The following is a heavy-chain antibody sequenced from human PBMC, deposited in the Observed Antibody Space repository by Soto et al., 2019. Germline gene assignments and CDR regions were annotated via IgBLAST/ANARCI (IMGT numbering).Heavy chain of an antibody. J-gene: IGHJ5*02. Sequence: QVQLQESGPGLVKPSGTLSLTCAVSGGSISSSNWWNWVRQSPGKGLEWIGELYHSGSTNYNPSLKCRVTTSVDKSKNQVSLNRGSVTATDTAVYYCARCRYGSGSYTWFDPWGQGTLVTVSS. CDR3: ARCRYGSGSYTWFDP. CDR2: LYHSGST. D-gene: IGHD3-10*01. V-gene: IGHV4-4*02. CDR1: GGSISSSNW.